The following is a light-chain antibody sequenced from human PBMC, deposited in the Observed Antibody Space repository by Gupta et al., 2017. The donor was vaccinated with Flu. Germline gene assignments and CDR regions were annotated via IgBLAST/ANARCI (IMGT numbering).Light chain of an antibody. CDR2: AAS. J-gene: IGKJ4*01. CDR3: QQGNSYPLT. Sequence: DIQVTQSPSFLSASVGDRVTITCRASQGISSYLAWYQQKPGRAPQLLIFAASTVHSGVPSRFSGSGSGTEFTLTITSLQPEDFATYYCQQGNSYPLTFGGGTKVEIK. CDR1: QGISSY. V-gene: IGKV1-9*01.